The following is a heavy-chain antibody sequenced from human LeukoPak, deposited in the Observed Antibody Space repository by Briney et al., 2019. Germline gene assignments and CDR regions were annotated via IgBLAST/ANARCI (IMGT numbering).Heavy chain of an antibody. Sequence: GGSLRLSCAASGFTFSSYGLHWVRQAPGKGLEWVALISYDGSSKDYGDSVKGRFTISRDNSKNTLYLQMNSLRAEDTAVYYCATYYYDSSGCNDWGQGTLVTVSS. J-gene: IGHJ4*02. V-gene: IGHV3-30*03. CDR2: ISYDGSSK. D-gene: IGHD3-22*01. CDR1: GFTFSSYG. CDR3: ATYYYDSSGCND.